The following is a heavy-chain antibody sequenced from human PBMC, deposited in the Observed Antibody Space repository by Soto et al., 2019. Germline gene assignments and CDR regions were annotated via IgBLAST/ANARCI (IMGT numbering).Heavy chain of an antibody. CDR2: IKSKTDGGTT. CDR3: TTGLRQQPRTLDP. V-gene: IGHV3-15*01. J-gene: IGHJ5*02. CDR1: GFTFSNAW. D-gene: IGHD6-13*01. Sequence: PGGSLRLSCAASGFTFSNAWMSWVRQAPGKGLEWVGRIKSKTDGGTTDYAAPVKGRFTISRDDSKNTLYLQMNSLKTEDTAVYYCTTGLRQQPRTLDPWGQGTLVTVSS.